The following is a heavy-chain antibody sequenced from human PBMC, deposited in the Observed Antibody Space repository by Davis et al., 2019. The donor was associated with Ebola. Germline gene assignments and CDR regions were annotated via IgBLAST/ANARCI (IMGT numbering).Heavy chain of an antibody. Sequence: GESLKISCAASGFTFSNYAMTWVRQAPGKGLEWVSSISGAGGITNYADSVKGRFTISRDNSKNTLYLQMQSLRADDTAVYYCEKGDRIMLFYDYGMDVWGQGTTVTVSS. D-gene: IGHD3/OR15-3a*01. V-gene: IGHV3-23*01. CDR2: ISGAGGIT. CDR1: GFTFSNYA. CDR3: EKGDRIMLFYDYGMDV. J-gene: IGHJ6*02.